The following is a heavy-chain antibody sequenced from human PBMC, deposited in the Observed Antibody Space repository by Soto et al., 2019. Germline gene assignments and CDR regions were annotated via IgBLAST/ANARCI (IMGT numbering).Heavy chain of an antibody. D-gene: IGHD6-6*01. CDR2: INAGNGNT. J-gene: IGHJ5*02. V-gene: IGHV1-3*01. CDR3: ASRSIAAREVWFDP. CDR1: GYTFTSYA. Sequence: ALVKVSCKASGYTFTSYAMRWVRQAPGQRLEWMGWINAGNGNTKYSQKFQGRVTITRDTSASTAYMELSSLRSEDTAVYYCASRSIAAREVWFDPWGQGTLVTVSS.